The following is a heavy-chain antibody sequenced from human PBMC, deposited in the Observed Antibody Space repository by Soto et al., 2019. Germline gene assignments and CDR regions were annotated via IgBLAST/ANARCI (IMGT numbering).Heavy chain of an antibody. V-gene: IGHV1-2*02. J-gene: IGHJ6*02. CDR2: INPNSGDT. CDR3: TRVDRYSGDGMDV. D-gene: IGHD2-15*01. Sequence: QVQLVQSGAEVKKPGASVKVSCKASGYTFTGYYMHWVRQAPGQGLEWMGWINPNSGDTNYAQKFQGRVTMTRDTSISTAYMELSRLRSDDTAVYYCTRVDRYSGDGMDVWGQGTTVTVSS. CDR1: GYTFTGYY.